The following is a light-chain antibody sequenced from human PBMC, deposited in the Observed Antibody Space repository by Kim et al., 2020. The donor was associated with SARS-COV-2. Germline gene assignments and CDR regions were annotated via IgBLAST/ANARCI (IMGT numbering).Light chain of an antibody. CDR3: NSRDSNDNVV. CDR2: GKN. Sequence: VALGQTVRITCQGDSLRIYYAPWYQQKPGQAPILVIYGKNNRPSGIPDRFSGSSSGNTASLTITGTQAGDEADYYCNSRDSNDNVVFGGGTQLTVL. V-gene: IGLV3-19*01. CDR1: SLRIYY. J-gene: IGLJ2*01.